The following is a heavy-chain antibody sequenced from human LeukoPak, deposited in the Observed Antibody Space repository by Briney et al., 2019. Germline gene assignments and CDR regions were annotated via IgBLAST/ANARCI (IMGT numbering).Heavy chain of an antibody. Sequence: ASVKVSCKASGGTFSSYAISWVQQAPGQGLEWMGGIIPIFGTANYAQKFQGRVTITADKSTSTAYMELSSLRSEDTAVYYCASLDGYKPRYFQHWGQGTLVTVSS. V-gene: IGHV1-69*06. CDR2: IIPIFGTA. CDR1: GGTFSSYA. CDR3: ASLDGYKPRYFQH. D-gene: IGHD5-24*01. J-gene: IGHJ1*01.